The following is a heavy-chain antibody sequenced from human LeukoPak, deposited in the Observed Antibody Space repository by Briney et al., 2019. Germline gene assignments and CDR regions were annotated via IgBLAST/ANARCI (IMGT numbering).Heavy chain of an antibody. V-gene: IGHV5-51*01. CDR1: EYTFINYW. D-gene: IGHD2-2*01. CDR3: ARRKGCSSTSCPPDY. CDR2: IYPGDSDT. Sequence: GESLKISCKGSEYTFINYWIGWVRQMPGKGLEWMGIIYPGDSDTRYSPSFQGQVTMSADKSISTAYLQWSSLKASDTAMYYCARRKGCSSTSCPPDYWGQGTLVTVSS. J-gene: IGHJ4*02.